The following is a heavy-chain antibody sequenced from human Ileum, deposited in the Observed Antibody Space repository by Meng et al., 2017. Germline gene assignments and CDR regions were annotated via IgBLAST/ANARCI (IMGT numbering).Heavy chain of an antibody. J-gene: IGHJ4*02. CDR2: INHSGST. CDR3: ARTSGWFYY. CDR1: GGSFSCYY. D-gene: IGHD6-19*01. Sequence: QVQLQQWGERLLKPSETLAVTWAVYGGSFSCYYWSWIRQPPGKGLEWIGEINHSGSTNYNPSLKSRVTISVDTSKNQFSLKLSSVTAADTAVYYCARTSGWFYYWGQGTLVTVSS. V-gene: IGHV4-34*01.